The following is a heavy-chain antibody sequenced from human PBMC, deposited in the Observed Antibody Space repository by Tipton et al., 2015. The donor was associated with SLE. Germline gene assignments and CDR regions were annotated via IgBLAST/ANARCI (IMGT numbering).Heavy chain of an antibody. Sequence: TLSLTCTVSGDSISSYYWNWIRQPPGKGLEWIGCIYNSGITKYNPSLKSRVTISVDTSKNQFSLKLSSVTAADTAVYYCAREGTYYYDSSGSGWFDPWGQGTLVTVSS. CDR2: IYNSGIT. D-gene: IGHD3-22*01. CDR1: GDSISSYY. V-gene: IGHV4-59*13. J-gene: IGHJ5*02. CDR3: AREGTYYYDSSGSGWFDP.